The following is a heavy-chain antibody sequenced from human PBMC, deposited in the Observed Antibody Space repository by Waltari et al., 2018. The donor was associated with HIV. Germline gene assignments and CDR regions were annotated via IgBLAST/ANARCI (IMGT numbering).Heavy chain of an antibody. D-gene: IGHD1-1*01. CDR2: IWFDSSNK. CDR1: GFDFRNFG. V-gene: IGHV3-33*08. Sequence: QVQLVDSGGGVVQPGRSLRLSCAASGFDFRNFGLHWVRQAPGKGLEWVGVIWFDSSNKYYGDSVKGRFTISRDNSKKTVYLQMNSLRGEDTAVYYCARLTREGYNGGFDYWGQGTLVTVSS. CDR3: ARLTREGYNGGFDY. J-gene: IGHJ4*02.